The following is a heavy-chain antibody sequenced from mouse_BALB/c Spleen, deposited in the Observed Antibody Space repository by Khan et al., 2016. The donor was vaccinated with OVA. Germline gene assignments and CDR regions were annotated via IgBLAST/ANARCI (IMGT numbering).Heavy chain of an antibody. CDR2: IWGDGST. V-gene: IGHV2-6-7*01. Sequence: QVQLKQSGPGLVAPSQSLSITCTVSGFSLTGYGVNWVRQPPGKGLEWLGMIWGDGSTDYNSALKSRLSISKDNSKSQVFLKMNSLQTDDTARYYCARAYYGNYREAMDYWGQGTSVTVPS. CDR3: ARAYYGNYREAMDY. CDR1: GFSLTGYG. D-gene: IGHD2-10*01. J-gene: IGHJ4*01.